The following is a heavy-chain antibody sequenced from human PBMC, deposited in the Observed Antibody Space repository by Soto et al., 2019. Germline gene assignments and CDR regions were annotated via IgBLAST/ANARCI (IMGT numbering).Heavy chain of an antibody. J-gene: IGHJ6*03. CDR2: IYYSGST. Sequence: ASETLSLTCTVSGGSISSYYWSWIRQPPGKGLEWIGYIYYSGSTNYNPSLKSRVTISVDTSKNQFSLKLSSVTAADTAVYYCARSWHEDCTNGVCYKYYYYYYIDGWGKGTTVTVSS. V-gene: IGHV4-59*01. CDR1: GGSISSYY. CDR3: ARSWHEDCTNGVCYKYYYYYYIDG. D-gene: IGHD2-8*01.